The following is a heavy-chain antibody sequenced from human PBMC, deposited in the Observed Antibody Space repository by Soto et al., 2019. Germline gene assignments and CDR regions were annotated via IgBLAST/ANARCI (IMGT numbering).Heavy chain of an antibody. CDR1: GFTFSSYA. CDR2: ISGSGGST. Sequence: GGSLRLSCAASGFTFSSYAMSWVRQAPGKGLEWVSAISGSGGSTYYADSVKGRFTISRDNSKNTLYLQMNSLRAEDTAVYYCAKDRRGGVWGIKQVYYFDYWGQGTLVTVSS. V-gene: IGHV3-23*01. J-gene: IGHJ4*02. CDR3: AKDRRGGVWGIKQVYYFDY. D-gene: IGHD7-27*01.